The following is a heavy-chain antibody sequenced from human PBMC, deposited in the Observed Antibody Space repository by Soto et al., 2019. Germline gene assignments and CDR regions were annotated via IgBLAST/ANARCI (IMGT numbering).Heavy chain of an antibody. Sequence: SETLSLTCTVSGGSISSYYWSWIRQPPGKGLEWIGYIYYSGSTNYNPSLKSRVTISVDTSKNQFSLKLSSVTAADTAVYYCARGLDLRRQLVWDYWGQGTLVTVSS. CDR1: GGSISSYY. CDR3: ARGLDLRRQLVWDY. D-gene: IGHD6-6*01. CDR2: IYYSGST. V-gene: IGHV4-59*01. J-gene: IGHJ4*02.